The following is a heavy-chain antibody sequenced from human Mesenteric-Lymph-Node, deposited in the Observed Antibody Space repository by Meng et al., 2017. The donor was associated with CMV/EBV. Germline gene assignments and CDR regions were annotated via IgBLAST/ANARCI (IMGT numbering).Heavy chain of an antibody. CDR2: ISSSSSNI. CDR1: GFTFSSYS. J-gene: IGHJ4*02. D-gene: IGHD6-19*01. Sequence: LSLTCAASGFTFSSYSMNWVRQAPGKGLEWISYISSSSSNIHYADSVKGRFTISRDNAKNSLYLQMNSLTVEDTAVYYCAREQSSLLYFDYWGQGTLVTVSS. V-gene: IGHV3-48*04. CDR3: AREQSSLLYFDY.